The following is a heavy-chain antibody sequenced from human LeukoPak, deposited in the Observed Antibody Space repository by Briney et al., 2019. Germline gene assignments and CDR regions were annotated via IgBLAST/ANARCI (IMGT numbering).Heavy chain of an antibody. D-gene: IGHD3-22*01. J-gene: IGHJ4*02. CDR1: GGTFSSYA. CDR3: ARAANYYDSSGYYYLFDY. CDR2: IIPILGIA. Sequence: GSSVKVSCKASGGTFSSYAISWVRQAPGQGLEWMGRIIPILGIANYAQKFQGRVTITADKSTSTAYMELSSLRSEDTAVYYCARAANYYDSSGYYYLFDYWGQGTLVTVPS. V-gene: IGHV1-69*04.